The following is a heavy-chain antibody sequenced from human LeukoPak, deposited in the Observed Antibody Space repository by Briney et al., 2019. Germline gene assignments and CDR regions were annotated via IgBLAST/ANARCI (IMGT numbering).Heavy chain of an antibody. V-gene: IGHV5-51*01. CDR1: GSIFTSYW. CDR3: ARRGDGYNNVDY. CDR2: IYPGDSDT. J-gene: IGHJ4*02. D-gene: IGHD5-24*01. Sequence: GASLQISCQCSGSIFTSYWIGLLRQLPGKVLEWMGIIYPGDSDTRYSPSFQGQVTISADKSISTAYLQWSSLKASDTAMYYCARRGDGYNNVDYWGQGTLVTVSS.